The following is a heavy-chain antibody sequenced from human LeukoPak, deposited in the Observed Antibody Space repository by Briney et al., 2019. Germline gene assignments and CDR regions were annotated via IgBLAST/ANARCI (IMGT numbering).Heavy chain of an antibody. CDR1: GYTFTSYD. J-gene: IGHJ5*02. CDR3: ARALSGSYSWFDP. CDR2: MNPNSGNT. V-gene: IGHV1-8*03. D-gene: IGHD1-26*01. Sequence: GASVKVSCKASGYTFTSYDINWVRQATGQGLEWMGWMNPNSGNTGYAQKFQGRVTITRNTSISTAYMELSSLRSEDTAVYYCARALSGSYSWFDPWGQGTLVTVSS.